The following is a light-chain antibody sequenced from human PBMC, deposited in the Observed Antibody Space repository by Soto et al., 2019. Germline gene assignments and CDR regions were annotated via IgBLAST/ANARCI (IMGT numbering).Light chain of an antibody. J-gene: IGLJ2*01. CDR2: EGG. Sequence: QSALTQPASVSGSPGQSITISCTGTSSDVGSYDLVSWYQRHLGKAPKLIIYEGGKRPSEVSARFSGSRSGNTASLTISRLQAEDEAEYYCCSYAGSDTFHVVFGGGTKVTGL. V-gene: IGLV2-23*01. CDR1: SSDVGSYDL. CDR3: CSYAGSDTFHVV.